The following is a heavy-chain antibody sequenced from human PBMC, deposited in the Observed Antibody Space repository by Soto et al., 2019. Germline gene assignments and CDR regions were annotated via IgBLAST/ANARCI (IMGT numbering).Heavy chain of an antibody. J-gene: IGHJ4*02. CDR3: MLGSGWKDFDY. CDR2: IYYSGST. Sequence: SETLSLTCTVSGGSISSSSYYWGWIRQPPGKGPEWIGSIYYSGSTYYNPSLKSRVTISVDTSKNQFSLKLSSVTAADTAVYYCMLGSGWKDFDYWGQGTLVTVSS. V-gene: IGHV4-39*01. CDR1: GGSISSSSYY. D-gene: IGHD3-22*01.